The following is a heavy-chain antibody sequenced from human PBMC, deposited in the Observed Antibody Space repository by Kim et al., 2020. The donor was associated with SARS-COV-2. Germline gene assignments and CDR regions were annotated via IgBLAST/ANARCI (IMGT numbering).Heavy chain of an antibody. CDR1: GFTFSNYV. J-gene: IGHJ4*02. CDR3: TKDRATRIAAAGAFDY. Sequence: GVSLRLSCAASGFTFSNYVMSWVRQSPGKGLEWVSYINSRGGGTYYADSVEGRFTISRDNSKNTVYLQMNSLRGEDTAVYYCTKDRATRIAAAGAFDYWGQGTLVRVSS. D-gene: IGHD6-13*01. V-gene: IGHV3-23*01. CDR2: INSRGGGT.